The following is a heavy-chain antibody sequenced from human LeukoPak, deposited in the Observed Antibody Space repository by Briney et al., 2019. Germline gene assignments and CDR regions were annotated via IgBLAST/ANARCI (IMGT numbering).Heavy chain of an antibody. D-gene: IGHD3-10*01. CDR2: IYHSGST. J-gene: IGHJ3*02. Sequence: PSETLSLTCAVSGYSISSGYYWGWIRQPPGKGLEWIGSIYHSGSTYYNPSLKSRVTISVDTSKNQFSLKLSSVTAADTAVYYCARPPSSRTHQARGAFDIWGQGTMVTVSS. V-gene: IGHV4-38-2*01. CDR3: ARPPSSRTHQARGAFDI. CDR1: GYSISSGYY.